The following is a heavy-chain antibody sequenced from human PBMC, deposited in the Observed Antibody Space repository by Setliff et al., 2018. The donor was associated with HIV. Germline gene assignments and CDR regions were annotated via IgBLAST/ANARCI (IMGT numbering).Heavy chain of an antibody. D-gene: IGHD4-17*01. V-gene: IGHV4-39*07. J-gene: IGHJ4*02. CDR3: AAKKSGDYPFN. CDR2: IYYSGST. CDR1: GGSISSYY. Sequence: SETLSLTCTVSGGSISSYYWAWIRQAPGKGLEWIGSIYYSGSTYYNPSLKSRVTISLDTSKNQFSLKVGSVTAADTAVYYCAAKKSGDYPFNWGQGTLVTVSS.